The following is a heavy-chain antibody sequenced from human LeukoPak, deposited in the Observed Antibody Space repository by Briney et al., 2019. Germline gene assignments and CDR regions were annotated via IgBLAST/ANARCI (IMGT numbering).Heavy chain of an antibody. Sequence: GASVKVSCKASGYTFTSYDISWVRQAPGQGLECMGWISAYNGNTNYAQKLQGRVTMTTDTSTSTAYMELRSLRSDDTAVYYCAASLAAAGIFPDYWGQGTLVTVSS. CDR2: ISAYNGNT. J-gene: IGHJ4*02. CDR1: GYTFTSYD. CDR3: AASLAAAGIFPDY. V-gene: IGHV1-18*01. D-gene: IGHD6-13*01.